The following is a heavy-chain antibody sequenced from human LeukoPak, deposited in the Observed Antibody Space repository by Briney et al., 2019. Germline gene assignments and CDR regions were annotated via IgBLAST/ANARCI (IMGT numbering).Heavy chain of an antibody. D-gene: IGHD3-10*01. J-gene: IGHJ4*02. Sequence: PSQTLSLTCAVSGGSISSGDFPWSWIRQPPGKGLEWIGYIFHTGHTSYNPSLKSRVTISVDMSKNQLSLRLTSVTAADTAVYYCARGFYGAGSHFDYWGQGTLVTVSS. CDR1: GGSISSGDFP. CDR3: ARGFYGAGSHFDY. V-gene: IGHV4-30-2*01. CDR2: IFHTGHT.